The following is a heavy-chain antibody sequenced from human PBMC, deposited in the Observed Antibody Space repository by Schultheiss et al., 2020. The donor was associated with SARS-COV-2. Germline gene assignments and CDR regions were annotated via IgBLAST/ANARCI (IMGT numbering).Heavy chain of an antibody. CDR2: IRSKANSYAT. CDR3: AKCSGGSYWRLNYYGMDV. CDR1: GFTFSGSA. Sequence: GGSLRLSCAASGFTFSGSAMHWVRQASGKGLEWVGRIRSKANSYATAYAASVKGRFTISRDDSKNTAYLQMNSLKTEDTAVYYCAKCSGGSYWRLNYYGMDVWGQGTTVTVSS. D-gene: IGHD1-26*01. V-gene: IGHV3-73*01. J-gene: IGHJ6*02.